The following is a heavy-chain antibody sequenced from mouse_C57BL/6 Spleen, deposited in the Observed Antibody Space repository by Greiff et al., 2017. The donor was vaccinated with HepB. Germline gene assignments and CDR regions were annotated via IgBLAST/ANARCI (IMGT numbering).Heavy chain of an antibody. V-gene: IGHV1-50*01. CDR1: GYTFTSYW. CDR3: ARPGGTGYWYFDV. J-gene: IGHJ1*03. CDR2: IDPSDSYT. D-gene: IGHD4-1*01. Sequence: QVQLKQPGAELVKPGASVKLSCKASGYTFTSYWMQWVKQRPGQGLEWIGEIDPSDSYTNYNQKFKGKATLTVDTSSSTAYMQLSSLTSEDSAVYYCARPGGTGYWYFDVWGTGTTVTVSS.